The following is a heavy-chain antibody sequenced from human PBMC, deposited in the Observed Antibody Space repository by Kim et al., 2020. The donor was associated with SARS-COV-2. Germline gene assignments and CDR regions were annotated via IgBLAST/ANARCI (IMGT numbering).Heavy chain of an antibody. CDR3: AKGSSPYYYYYMDV. D-gene: IGHD6-6*01. V-gene: IGHV3-9*01. Sequence: ADSAEGRYTITRDKAKNSLYLQMSSLGAEDTALYYCAKGSSPYYYYYMDVWGKGTPVTVSS. J-gene: IGHJ6*03.